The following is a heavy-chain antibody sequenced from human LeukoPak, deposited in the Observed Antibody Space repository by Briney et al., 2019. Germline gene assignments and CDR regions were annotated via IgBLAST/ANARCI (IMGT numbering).Heavy chain of an antibody. CDR3: ARDNYDILTGYYVNWFDP. CDR2: ISSSSSYI. J-gene: IGHJ5*02. V-gene: IGHV3-21*04. CDR1: GFTFSSYS. Sequence: GGSLRLSCAASGFTFSSYSMNWVRQAPGKGLEWVSSISSSSSYIYYADSVKGRFTISRDNAKNSLYLQMNSLRAEDTAVYYCARDNYDILTGYYVNWFDPWGQGTLVTVSS. D-gene: IGHD3-9*01.